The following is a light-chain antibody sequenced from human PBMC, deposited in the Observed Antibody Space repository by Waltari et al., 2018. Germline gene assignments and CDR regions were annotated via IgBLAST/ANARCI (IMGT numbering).Light chain of an antibody. CDR2: RNN. J-gene: IGLJ2*01. V-gene: IGLV1-47*01. CDR1: SSNIGSNY. Sequence: QSVLTQPPSASGTPGQRVTTSCSGSSSNIGSNYVYWYQQLPGTAPKLLIDRNNQRPSGVPDRFSGSKSGTSASLAISGLRSEDEADYYCAAWDDSLSGVVFGGGTKLTVL. CDR3: AAWDDSLSGVV.